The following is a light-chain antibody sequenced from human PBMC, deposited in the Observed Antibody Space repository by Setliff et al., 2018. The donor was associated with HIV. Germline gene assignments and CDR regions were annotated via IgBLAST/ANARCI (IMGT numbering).Light chain of an antibody. CDR3: CSYAGNFVFV. J-gene: IGLJ1*01. Sequence: SVLTQPAFVSGSPGQSITISCSGNSSNVGKYDLVSWYRQYPGKAPELTIYEVTKRPSGVSERFSGSKSGNAASLTISGLQAEDEADYYCCSYAGNFVFVFGGGTKVTV. CDR2: EVT. V-gene: IGLV2-23*02. CDR1: SSNVGKYDL.